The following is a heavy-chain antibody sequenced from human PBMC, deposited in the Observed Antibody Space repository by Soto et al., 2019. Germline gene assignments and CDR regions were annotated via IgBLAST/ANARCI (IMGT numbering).Heavy chain of an antibody. CDR1: GFIFATYA. CDR3: ANRREDCSGGFCSGGAFDF. CDR2: ISGDSGST. V-gene: IGHV3-23*01. Sequence: VSLRLSNAASGFIFATYAMNWVLQAPGKGLECVSFISGDSGSTEYADSVKGRLSISRDNIKNTLYLEMNSLRAEDTAVYYCANRREDCSGGFCSGGAFDFWGQGTMVIVSS. D-gene: IGHD2-15*01. J-gene: IGHJ3*01.